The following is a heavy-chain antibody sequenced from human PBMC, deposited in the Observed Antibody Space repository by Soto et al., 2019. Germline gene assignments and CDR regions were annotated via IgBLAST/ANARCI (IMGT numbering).Heavy chain of an antibody. CDR3: AHILRITIFGVVPTTHYFDY. Sequence: SCPTQGKPTQPLTLTFTFAGFSRSTSGVGVGWIRQPPGKALEWLALIYWNDDKRYSPSLKSRLTITKDTSKNQVVLTMTNMDPVDTATYYCAHILRITIFGVVPTTHYFDYWGQGTLVTVSS. V-gene: IGHV2-5*01. J-gene: IGHJ4*02. CDR1: GFSRSTSGVG. CDR2: IYWNDDK. D-gene: IGHD3-3*01.